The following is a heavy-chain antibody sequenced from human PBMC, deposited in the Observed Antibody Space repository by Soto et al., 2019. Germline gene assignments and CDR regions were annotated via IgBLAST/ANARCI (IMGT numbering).Heavy chain of an antibody. J-gene: IGHJ3*02. V-gene: IGHV1-69*13. CDR3: ARDRIDGYNLNAFDI. CDR2: IIPIFGTA. CDR1: GGTFSSYA. Sequence: ASVKVSCKASGGTFSSYAISWVRQAPGQGLEWMGGIIPIFGTANYAQKFQGRVTITADESTSTAYMELSSLRSEDTAVYYCARDRIDGYNLNAFDIWGQGTMVTVSS. D-gene: IGHD5-12*01.